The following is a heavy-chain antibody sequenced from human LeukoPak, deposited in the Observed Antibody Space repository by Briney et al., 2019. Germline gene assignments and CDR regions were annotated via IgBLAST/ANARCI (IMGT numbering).Heavy chain of an antibody. CDR1: GGSINSYY. D-gene: IGHD3-3*01. Sequence: SETLSLTCTVSGGSINSYYWSWIRQPPGKGLEWIGYIYYSGSTNYNPSLKSRVTISVDTSKNQFSLKLSSVTAADTAVYYCARGSRHDFWSGYPNWFDPWGQGTLVTVSS. V-gene: IGHV4-59*01. CDR2: IYYSGST. J-gene: IGHJ5*02. CDR3: ARGSRHDFWSGYPNWFDP.